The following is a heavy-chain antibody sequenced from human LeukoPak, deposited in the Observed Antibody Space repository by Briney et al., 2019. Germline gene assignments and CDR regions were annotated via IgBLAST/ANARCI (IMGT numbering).Heavy chain of an antibody. CDR2: IRYDGSNK. CDR1: GFTFSSYG. J-gene: IGHJ3*02. Sequence: GGSLRLSCAASGFTFSSYGMDWVRQARGKGLEWVAFIRYDGSNKYYADSVKGRFTISRDNSKNTLYLQMGSLRAEDMAVYYCARVRIVGALLDAFDIWGQGTMVTVSS. V-gene: IGHV3-30*02. D-gene: IGHD1-26*01. CDR3: ARVRIVGALLDAFDI.